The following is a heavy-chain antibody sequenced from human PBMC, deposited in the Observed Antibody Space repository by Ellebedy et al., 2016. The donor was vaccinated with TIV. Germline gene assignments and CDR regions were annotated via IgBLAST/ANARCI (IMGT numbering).Heavy chain of an antibody. V-gene: IGHV1-46*01. J-gene: IGHJ4*02. CDR3: ARGDNYYYDSSGYYYTY. CDR2: INPTTGNS. Sequence: ASVKVSCKASGYTFTSYYFYWVRQAPGQGLEWMGIINPTTGNSNYAQTFQGRVTMTRDTSTSTVYMELSSLRSEDTAVYYCARGDNYYYDSSGYYYTYWGQGTLVTVSS. CDR1: GYTFTSYY. D-gene: IGHD3-22*01.